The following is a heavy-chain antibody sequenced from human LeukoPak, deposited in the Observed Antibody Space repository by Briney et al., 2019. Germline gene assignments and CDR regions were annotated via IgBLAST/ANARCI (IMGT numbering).Heavy chain of an antibody. J-gene: IGHJ4*02. CDR2: ISYSGST. CDR3: ARSAFGDYSFDY. V-gene: IGHV4-59*08. D-gene: IGHD3-16*01. CDR1: GGSISRYY. Sequence: SETLSLTCTVSGGSISRYYWSWIRQPPGKGLEWIGYISYSGSTNYNPSLKSRVTISVDTSKNQFSLKLSSVTAADTAVYYCARSAFGDYSFDYWGQGTLVTVSS.